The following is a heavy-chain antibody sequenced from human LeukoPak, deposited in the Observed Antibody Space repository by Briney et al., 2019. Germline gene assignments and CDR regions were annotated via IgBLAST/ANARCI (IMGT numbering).Heavy chain of an antibody. J-gene: IGHJ6*03. CDR1: TDSTNTYY. D-gene: IGHD3-3*01. CDR2: IYHSGST. CDR3: ARGLRFLEWLSRGYMDV. Sequence: SETLSLTCSVSTDSTNTYYWSWIRQSPGKGLEWIGHIYHSGSTDYNPSFKSRVTISIDMSKKEFSLKLTSVTAADTAVYYCARGLRFLEWLSRGYMDVWGKGTTVTVSS. V-gene: IGHV4-59*12.